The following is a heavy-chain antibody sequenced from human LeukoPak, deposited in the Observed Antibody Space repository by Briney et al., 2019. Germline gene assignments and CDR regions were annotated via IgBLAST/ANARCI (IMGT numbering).Heavy chain of an antibody. CDR2: IIPIFGTA. CDR3: AREYPYYDILTGYYRAHYMDV. Sequence: SVKVSCKASGGTFSSYAISWVRQAPGQGLEWMGRIIPIFGTADYAQKFQGRVTITTDESTSTAYMELSSLRSEDTAVYYCAREYPYYDILTGYYRAHYMDVWGKGTTVTVSS. J-gene: IGHJ6*03. V-gene: IGHV1-69*05. D-gene: IGHD3-9*01. CDR1: GGTFSSYA.